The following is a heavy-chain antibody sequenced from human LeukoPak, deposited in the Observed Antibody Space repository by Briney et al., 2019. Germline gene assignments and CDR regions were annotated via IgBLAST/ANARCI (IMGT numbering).Heavy chain of an antibody. CDR3: TRESGSYYGDDLNWFDP. CDR2: INPKSSST. V-gene: IGHV1-2*02. Sequence: ASVKVSCKASGYTFTAYYIHWVRQAPGQGLEWMGLINPKSSSTKYAHKFQGRVTMTRDSSISTVSMEVSSLRSDDTAVYYCTRESGSYYGDDLNWFDPWGQGTLVTVSS. D-gene: IGHD1-26*01. CDR1: GYTFTAYY. J-gene: IGHJ5*02.